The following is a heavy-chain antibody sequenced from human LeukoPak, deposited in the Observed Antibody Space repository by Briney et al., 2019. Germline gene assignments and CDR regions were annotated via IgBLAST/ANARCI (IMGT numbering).Heavy chain of an antibody. CDR3: ARDRLYSSSSEDY. CDR2: IYSGGST. D-gene: IGHD6-6*01. V-gene: IGHV3-53*01. CDR1: GFTVSSNY. Sequence: GGSLRLSCAASGFTVSSNYMSWVRQAPGKGLEWVSVIYSGGSTYYADSVKGRFIISRDNSKNTLYLQMNSLRAEDTAVYYCARDRLYSSSSEDYWGQGTLVTVSS. J-gene: IGHJ4*02.